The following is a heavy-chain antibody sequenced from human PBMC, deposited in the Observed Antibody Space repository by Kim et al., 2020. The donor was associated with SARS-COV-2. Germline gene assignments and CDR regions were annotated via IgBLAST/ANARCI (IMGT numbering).Heavy chain of an antibody. D-gene: IGHD1-1*01. CDR2: IYYSGST. J-gene: IGHJ5*02. CDR1: GGPISGSSYY. Sequence: SETLSLTCTVSGGPISGSSYYWGWIRQPPGKGLEWIGSIYYSGSTYYKPSLKSRVTISVDTSKNQFSLKLTSVTAADTAIYYCSRHYLGSAWHPCGQGTLVTVSS. V-gene: IGHV4-39*01. CDR3: SRHYLGSAWHP.